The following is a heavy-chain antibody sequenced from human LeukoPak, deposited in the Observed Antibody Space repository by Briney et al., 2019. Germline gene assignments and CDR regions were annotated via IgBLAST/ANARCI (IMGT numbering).Heavy chain of an antibody. V-gene: IGHV3-21*01. J-gene: IGHJ4*02. D-gene: IGHD2-2*01. CDR3: ARSKGIVVVPAAMSY. CDR1: GFTFSSYS. Sequence: PGGSLRLSWAASGFTFSSYSMNWVRQAPGKGLEWVSSISSSSSYIYYADSVKGRFTISRDNAKNSLYLQMNSLRAEDTAVYYCARSKGIVVVPAAMSYWGQGTLVTVSS. CDR2: ISSSSSYI.